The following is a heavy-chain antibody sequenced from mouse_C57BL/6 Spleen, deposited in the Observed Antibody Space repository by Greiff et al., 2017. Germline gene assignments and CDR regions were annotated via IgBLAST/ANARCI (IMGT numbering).Heavy chain of an antibody. J-gene: IGHJ2*01. Sequence: EVQLVESGGDLVKPGGSLKLSCAASGFTFSSYGMSWVRQTPDKRLEWVATISSGGSYTYYPDSVKGRFTISRDNAKNTLYLQMSSLKSEDTAMYYCARQTTVIATRYYFDDWGQGTTLTVSS. D-gene: IGHD1-1*01. CDR3: ARQTTVIATRYYFDD. V-gene: IGHV5-6*01. CDR1: GFTFSSYG. CDR2: ISSGGSYT.